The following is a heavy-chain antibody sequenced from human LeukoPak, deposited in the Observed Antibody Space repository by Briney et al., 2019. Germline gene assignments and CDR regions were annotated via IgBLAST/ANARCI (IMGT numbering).Heavy chain of an antibody. CDR2: ISGSGGST. D-gene: IGHD2-2*01. CDR3: ATPIVPAATTTFDY. CDR1: GFTFSSYA. V-gene: IGHV3-23*01. J-gene: IGHJ4*02. Sequence: GGSLRLSCAASGFTFSSYAMSWVRQAPGKGLEWVSAISGSGGSTYYADSVKGRFTISRDNSKNTLYLQMNSLRAEDTAVYYCATPIVPAATTTFDYWAREPWSPSPQ.